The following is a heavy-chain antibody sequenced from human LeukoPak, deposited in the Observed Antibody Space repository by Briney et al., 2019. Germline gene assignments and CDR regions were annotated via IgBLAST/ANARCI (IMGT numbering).Heavy chain of an antibody. CDR3: ARARESMATAGSYFDY. CDR1: GGSISSGDYS. Sequence: PSQTLSLTCAVSGGSISSGDYSWSWIRQPPGSGLEWIGYIWHSGHTNYNPSLRSRVTISVARSNNQFSLRLSSVTAAHTAVYHSARARESMATAGSYFDYWDQGALVTVSS. V-gene: IGHV4-30-2*01. D-gene: IGHD6-13*01. CDR2: IWHSGHT. J-gene: IGHJ4*02.